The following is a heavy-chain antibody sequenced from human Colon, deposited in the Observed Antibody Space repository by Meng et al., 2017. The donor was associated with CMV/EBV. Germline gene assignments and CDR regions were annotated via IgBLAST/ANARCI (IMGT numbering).Heavy chain of an antibody. Sequence: QGQLTQWGARLLKPSVTLSLPCAVYGESFSGFYWSWNRQPPGKGLEWIGEINHRGSTNYNPSLKSRVTISVDTSKNQFSLKLSSVTAADTAVYYCARAPDIGGRPPGPFQYWSQGALVTVSS. D-gene: IGHD5-12*01. V-gene: IGHV4-34*01. CDR1: GESFSGFY. CDR3: ARAPDIGGRPPGPFQY. CDR2: INHRGST. J-gene: IGHJ4*02.